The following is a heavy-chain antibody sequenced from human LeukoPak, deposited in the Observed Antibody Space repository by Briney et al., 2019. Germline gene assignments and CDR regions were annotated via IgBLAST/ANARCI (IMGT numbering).Heavy chain of an antibody. V-gene: IGHV3-23*01. CDR3: AKVSSSWYLRQYYFDY. Sequence: TGGSLRLSCAASGFTFSSYAMSWVRQAPGKGLEWVSAISGSGVSTYYADSVKGRFTISRDNSKSTLYLQMNSLRAEDTAVYYCAKVSSSWYLRQYYFDYWGQGTLVTVSS. D-gene: IGHD6-13*01. J-gene: IGHJ4*02. CDR1: GFTFSSYA. CDR2: ISGSGVST.